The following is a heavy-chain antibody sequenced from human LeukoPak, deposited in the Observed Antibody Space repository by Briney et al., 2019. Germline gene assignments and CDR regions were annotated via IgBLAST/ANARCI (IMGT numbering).Heavy chain of an antibody. J-gene: IGHJ4*02. CDR3: ARNYDFWSIDY. D-gene: IGHD3-3*01. CDR2: IYYSGST. Sequence: SETLSLTCTVSGGSITNYYWSWIRQPPGKGLEWIGYIYYSGSTNYNPSLKSRVTISVDTSKKQFSLKLSSVTAADTATYYCARNYDFWSIDYWGQGALVTVSS. CDR1: GGSITNYY. V-gene: IGHV4-59*01.